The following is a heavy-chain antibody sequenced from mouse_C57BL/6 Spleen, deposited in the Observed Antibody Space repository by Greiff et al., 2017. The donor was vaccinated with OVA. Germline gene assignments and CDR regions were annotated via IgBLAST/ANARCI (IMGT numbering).Heavy chain of an antibody. Sequence: VQLQQPGAELVKPGASVKVSCKASGYTFTSYWMHWVKQRPGQGLEWIGRIHPSDSDTNYNQKFKGKATLTVDKSSSPAYMQLSSLTSEDSAVYYCAICDGYFGGYYFDYWGQGTTLTVSS. V-gene: IGHV1-74*01. CDR2: IHPSDSDT. J-gene: IGHJ2*01. CDR1: GYTFTSYW. D-gene: IGHD2-3*01. CDR3: AICDGYFGGYYFDY.